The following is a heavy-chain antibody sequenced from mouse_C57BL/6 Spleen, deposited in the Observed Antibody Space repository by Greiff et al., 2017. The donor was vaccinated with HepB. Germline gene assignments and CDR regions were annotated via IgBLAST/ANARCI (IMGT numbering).Heavy chain of an antibody. V-gene: IGHV1-15*01. Sequence: VQLQQSGAELVRPGASVTLSCKASGYTFTDYEMHWVKQTPVHGLEWIGAIDPETGGTAYNQKFKGKAILTADKSSSTAYMELRSLTSEDSAVYYCTGSTGTGPNWYFDVWGTGTTVTVAS. CDR2: IDPETGGT. CDR3: TGSTGTGPNWYFDV. J-gene: IGHJ1*03. CDR1: GYTFTDYE. D-gene: IGHD4-1*01.